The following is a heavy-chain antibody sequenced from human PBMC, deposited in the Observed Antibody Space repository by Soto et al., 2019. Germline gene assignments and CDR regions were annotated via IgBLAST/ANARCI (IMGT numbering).Heavy chain of an antibody. Sequence: PGGSLRLSCAASGFTFSSYGMHWVRQAPGKGLEWVAVISYDGSNKYYADSVKGRFTISRDNSKNTLYLQMNSLRAEDTAVYYCAKSGGSGQQLVLGYWYFDLWGRGTLVTVSS. CDR3: AKSGGSGQQLVLGYWYFDL. V-gene: IGHV3-30*18. D-gene: IGHD6-13*01. CDR2: ISYDGSNK. CDR1: GFTFSSYG. J-gene: IGHJ2*01.